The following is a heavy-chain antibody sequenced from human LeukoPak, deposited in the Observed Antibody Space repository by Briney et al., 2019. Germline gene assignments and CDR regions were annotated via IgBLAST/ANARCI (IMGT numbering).Heavy chain of an antibody. V-gene: IGHV3-23*01. Sequence: GGSLRLSCLASGFTFSIYAMDWVRQAPGQGLKWVSAVGTGADTYYADSVRGRFTISRDNSKNTLYLQMNSLRAEDTAVYYCAKGIRGGYGGFFDYWGQGTLVTVSS. J-gene: IGHJ4*02. CDR1: GFTFSIYA. CDR3: AKGIRGGYGGFFDY. D-gene: IGHD3-16*01. CDR2: VGTGADT.